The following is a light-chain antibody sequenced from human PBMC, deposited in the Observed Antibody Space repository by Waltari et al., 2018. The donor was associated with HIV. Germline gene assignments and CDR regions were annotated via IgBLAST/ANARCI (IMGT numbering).Light chain of an antibody. CDR1: QGISNY. Sequence: DIQMTQSPSSLSASVGDRVTITCRASQGISNYSAWYQQRPGKVPKLLIYGASTLQSGVPSRFSGSGSGTDFTLTISSLQPEDVAVYYCLQYYSTPRTFGQGTKVEIK. J-gene: IGKJ1*01. CDR2: GAS. CDR3: LQYYSTPRT. V-gene: IGKV1-27*01.